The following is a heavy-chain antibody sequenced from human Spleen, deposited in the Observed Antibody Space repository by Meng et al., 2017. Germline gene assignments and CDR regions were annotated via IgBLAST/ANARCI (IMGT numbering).Heavy chain of an antibody. D-gene: IGHD3-10*01. CDR2: YGHLGST. Sequence: SETLSLTCAVYGGSFSGYSWSWIRQFPGMGLEWIGEYGHLGSTNYNASLKSRVTISVDTSKNQISLKLSSVTAADTAVYYCARDKLLWFGELFSGMDVWGQGTTVTVSS. CDR3: ARDKLLWFGELFSGMDV. V-gene: IGHV4-34*01. CDR1: GGSFSGYS. J-gene: IGHJ6*02.